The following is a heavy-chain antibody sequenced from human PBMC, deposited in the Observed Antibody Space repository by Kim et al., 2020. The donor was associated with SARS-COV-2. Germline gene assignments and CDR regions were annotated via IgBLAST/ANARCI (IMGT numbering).Heavy chain of an antibody. V-gene: IGHV3-33*01. J-gene: IGHJ6*02. CDR3: ARDLGSALSNYYYYSYGMDV. Sequence: GGSLRLSCAASGFTFSSYGMHWVRQAPGKGLEWVAVIWYNGSNKYYADSVKGRFTISRDNSKNTLDLQMNSLRAEDTAVYYCARDLGSALSNYYYYSYGMDVWGQGTTVTVSS. D-gene: IGHD2-8*01. CDR2: IWYNGSNK. CDR1: GFTFSSYG.